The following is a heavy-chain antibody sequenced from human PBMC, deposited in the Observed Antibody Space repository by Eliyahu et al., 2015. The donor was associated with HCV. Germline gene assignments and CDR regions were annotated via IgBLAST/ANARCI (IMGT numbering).Heavy chain of an antibody. Sequence: EGQLVESGGGLVKPGGSXRLSCAASGFTFSTYTMNWVRQTPGKGLEWVSSISSSSGSYXNYADSVEGRFTISRDNAKNXLYLQMNSLRAEDTAVYYCARRGVTSFGHLANYMDYWGQGTLVTVSS. J-gene: IGHJ4*02. CDR3: ARRGVTSFGHLANYMDY. CDR2: ISSSSGSYX. V-gene: IGHV3-21*01. CDR1: GFTFSTYT. D-gene: IGHD3/OR15-3a*01.